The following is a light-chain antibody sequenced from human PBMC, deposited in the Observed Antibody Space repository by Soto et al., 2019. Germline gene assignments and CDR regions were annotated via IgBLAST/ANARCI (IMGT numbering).Light chain of an antibody. J-gene: IGKJ1*01. CDR3: QQRSNWPTWT. CDR1: QSVSSY. V-gene: IGKV3-11*01. CDR2: DAS. Sequence: EIVLTQSPATLSLSPGERATLSCRASQSVSSYLAWYQQKPGQAPRLLIYDASNRATGIPARFSGSGSATDFTLTISSLEPEDFAVYYCQQRSNWPTWTFGQGTKVEIK.